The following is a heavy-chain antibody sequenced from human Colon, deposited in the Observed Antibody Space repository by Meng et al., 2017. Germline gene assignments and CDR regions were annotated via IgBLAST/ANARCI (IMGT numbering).Heavy chain of an antibody. V-gene: IGHV1-69*05. Sequence: SVKVSCKASGGTFSSYDISWVRQAPGQGLEWMGGIIPIFGTANYAQKFQGRVTITTDESTSTAYMELSSLRSEDTAVYYCARAGYSPPYYYYGMDVWGQGTMVTVSS. CDR2: IIPIFGTA. D-gene: IGHD5-18*01. J-gene: IGHJ6*02. CDR3: ARAGYSPPYYYYGMDV. CDR1: GGTFSSYD.